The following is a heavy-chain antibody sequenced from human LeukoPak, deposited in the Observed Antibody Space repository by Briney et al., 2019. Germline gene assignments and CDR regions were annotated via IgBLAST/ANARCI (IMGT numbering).Heavy chain of an antibody. Sequence: PSETLSLTCTVSGGSISSYYWSWIRQPAGKGLEWIGRIYTSGSTNYNPSLKSRVTMSVDTSKNQFSLKLSSVTAADTAVYYCARDFIGGTTSYYYYYGMDVWGQGTTVTVSS. CDR1: GGSISSYY. CDR2: IYTSGST. D-gene: IGHD4-17*01. J-gene: IGHJ6*02. V-gene: IGHV4-4*07. CDR3: ARDFIGGTTSYYYYYGMDV.